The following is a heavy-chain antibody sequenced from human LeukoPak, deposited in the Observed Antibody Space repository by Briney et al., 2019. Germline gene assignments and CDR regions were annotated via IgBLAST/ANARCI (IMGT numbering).Heavy chain of an antibody. Sequence: SETLSLTCAVYGGSFSGYYWSWIRQPPGKGLEWIGEINHSGSTNYNPSLKGRVTISVDTSKNQFSLKLSSVTAADTAVYYCARSWVDGSGSYWGQGTLVTVSS. CDR1: GGSFSGYY. D-gene: IGHD3-10*01. V-gene: IGHV4-34*01. CDR3: ARSWVDGSGSY. J-gene: IGHJ4*02. CDR2: INHSGST.